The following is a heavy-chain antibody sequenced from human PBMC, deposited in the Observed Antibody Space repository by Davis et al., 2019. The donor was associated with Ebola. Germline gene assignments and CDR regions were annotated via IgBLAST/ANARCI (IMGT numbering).Heavy chain of an antibody. Sequence: GESLKISCAASGFTFSNFHIHWVRQTPGKGLVWVARIDPDGTGTNYADSVKGRFTISRDNAKNSLYLQMNSLRAEDTALYYCAKDMGGFGELYYFDYWGQGTLVTVSS. CDR3: AKDMGGFGELYYFDY. CDR2: IDPDGTGT. CDR1: GFTFSNFH. V-gene: IGHV3-74*01. J-gene: IGHJ4*02. D-gene: IGHD3-10*01.